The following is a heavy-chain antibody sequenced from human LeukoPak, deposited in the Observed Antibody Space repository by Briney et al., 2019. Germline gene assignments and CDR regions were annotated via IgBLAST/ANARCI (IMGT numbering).Heavy chain of an antibody. Sequence: GGSLRLSCAASGFIFSSYGMHWVRQARGKGLEWVAVIWYDGSNKDYGDSVKGRFTISRDNSKNTLYLQMNSLRAEDTAVYYCAKSVSSALSGDYWGQGTLVTVSS. CDR1: GFIFSSYG. CDR2: IWYDGSNK. D-gene: IGHD3-22*01. J-gene: IGHJ4*02. V-gene: IGHV3-30*02. CDR3: AKSVSSALSGDY.